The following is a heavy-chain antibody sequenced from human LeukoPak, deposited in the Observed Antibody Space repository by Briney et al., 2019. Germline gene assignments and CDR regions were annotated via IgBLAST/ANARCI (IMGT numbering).Heavy chain of an antibody. CDR3: ARDRYRSSTSCYAPYYFDY. Sequence: ASVKVSCKASGYTFTSYGISWVRQAPGQGLEWMGWISAYNGNTNYAQKLQGRVTMTTDTSTSTAYMELRSLRSDDTAVYYCARDRYRSSTSCYAPYYFDYWGQGTLVTVSS. CDR1: GYTFTSYG. J-gene: IGHJ4*02. V-gene: IGHV1-18*04. D-gene: IGHD2-2*01. CDR2: ISAYNGNT.